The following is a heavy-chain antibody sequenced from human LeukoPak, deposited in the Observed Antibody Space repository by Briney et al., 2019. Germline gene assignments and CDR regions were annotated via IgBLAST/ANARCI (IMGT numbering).Heavy chain of an antibody. CDR3: ARDLIKWKYISGYFDY. J-gene: IGHJ4*02. CDR2: ISSSTTTI. V-gene: IGHV3-48*01. D-gene: IGHD1-7*01. Sequence: GGSLRLSCAASGFTFSSYSMNWVRQAPGKGLEWVSYISSSTTTIYYADSVKGRFTISRDNAKNSLYLQMNSLRAEDTAVYYCARDLIKWKYISGYFDYWGQGTLVTVSS. CDR1: GFTFSSYS.